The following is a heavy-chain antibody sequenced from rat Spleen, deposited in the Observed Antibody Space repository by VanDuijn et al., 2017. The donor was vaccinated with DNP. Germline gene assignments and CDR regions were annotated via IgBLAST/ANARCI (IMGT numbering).Heavy chain of an antibody. CDR3: TRGPIYYDTSYIPDY. CDR1: GFTFSKYG. D-gene: IGHD1-2*01. Sequence: EVQLVGSGGGLVQPGRSLKLSCAASGFTFSKYGMAWVRQAPTKGLEWVADLSFDGSSTYYRGSVKDRFTISRDNAKGTLYLQMDSLRSEDTATYYCTRGPIYYDTSYIPDYWGQGVMVTVSS. V-gene: IGHV5-29*01. J-gene: IGHJ2*01. CDR2: LSFDGSST.